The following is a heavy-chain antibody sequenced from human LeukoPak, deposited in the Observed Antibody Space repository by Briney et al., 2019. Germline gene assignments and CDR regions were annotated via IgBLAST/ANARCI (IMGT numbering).Heavy chain of an antibody. J-gene: IGHJ5*02. D-gene: IGHD7-27*01. CDR2: INHSGST. V-gene: IGHV4-34*01. Sequence: KPSETLSLTCAVYGGSFSGYYWSWIRQPPGKGLEWIGEINHSGSTNYDPSLESRVTISVDTSKNQFSLKLSSVTAADTAVYYCAREFAAGDDNWFDPWGQGTLVTVSS. CDR3: AREFAAGDDNWFDP. CDR1: GGSFSGYY.